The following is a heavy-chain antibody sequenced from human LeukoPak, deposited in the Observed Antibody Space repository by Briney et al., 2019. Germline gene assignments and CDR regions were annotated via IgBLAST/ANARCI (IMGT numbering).Heavy chain of an antibody. V-gene: IGHV3-30-3*01. CDR1: GFTFSSYA. Sequence: GRSLRLSCAASGFTFSSYAMHWVRQAPGKGLEWVAVISYDGSNKYYADSVKGRFTISRDNSKNTLYLQMNSLRAEDTAVYYCARDSSSSWGLDYWGQGTLVTVSS. CDR3: ARDSSSSWGLDY. D-gene: IGHD6-13*01. CDR2: ISYDGSNK. J-gene: IGHJ4*02.